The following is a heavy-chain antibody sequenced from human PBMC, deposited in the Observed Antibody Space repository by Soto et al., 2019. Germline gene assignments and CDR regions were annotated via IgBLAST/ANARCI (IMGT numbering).Heavy chain of an antibody. V-gene: IGHV5-51*01. CDR2: IYPGDSDT. CDR1: GYSFTSYW. D-gene: IGHD3-10*01. CDR3: VRHLYYGSGSYYAADAFDI. Sequence: GESLKISCKGPGYSFTSYWIGWVRQMPGKGLEWMGIIYPGDSDTRYSPSFQGQVTISADKSISTAYLQWSSLKASDTAMYYCVRHLYYGSGSYYAADAFDIWGQGTMVTVSS. J-gene: IGHJ3*02.